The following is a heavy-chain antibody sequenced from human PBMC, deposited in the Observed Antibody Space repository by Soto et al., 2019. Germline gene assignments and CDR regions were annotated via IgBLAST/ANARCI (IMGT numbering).Heavy chain of an antibody. D-gene: IGHD3-10*01. J-gene: IGHJ4*02. Sequence: GGSLRLSCAASGFTFSSYAMSWVRQAPGKGLEWVSAISGSGGSTYYEDSVKGRLTISRDNSKNTLYLQMNSLRAEDTAVYYCAKDRYYGSGSYYNPDDYWGQGTLVTVSS. CDR2: ISGSGGST. V-gene: IGHV3-23*01. CDR3: AKDRYYGSGSYYNPDDY. CDR1: GFTFSSYA.